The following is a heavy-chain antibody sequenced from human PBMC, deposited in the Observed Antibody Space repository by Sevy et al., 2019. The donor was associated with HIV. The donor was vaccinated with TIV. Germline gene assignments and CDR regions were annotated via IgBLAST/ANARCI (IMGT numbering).Heavy chain of an antibody. D-gene: IGHD2-15*01. CDR1: GFTFSSYA. CDR3: ARDSLRLGYCSGGSCYSPQSY. Sequence: GGSLRLSCAASGFTFSSYAMHWVRQAPGKGLEWVAVISYDGSNKYYEDSVKGRFTISRDNCKKTLYLQMNSLRAEDTAVYYCARDSLRLGYCSGGSCYSPQSYWGQGTLVTVSS. V-gene: IGHV3-30-3*01. J-gene: IGHJ4*02. CDR2: ISYDGSNK.